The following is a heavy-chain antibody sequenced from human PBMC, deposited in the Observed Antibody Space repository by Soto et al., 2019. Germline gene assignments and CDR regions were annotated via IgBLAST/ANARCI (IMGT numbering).Heavy chain of an antibody. D-gene: IGHD6-13*01. J-gene: IGHJ4*01. CDR2: ISSSGGTT. V-gene: IGHV3-23*01. CDR1: GFTFSSYA. CDR3: AKDREYGGSSWYYFDF. Sequence: EVQLLESGGGLVQPGGSLRLSCAASGFTFSSYAMTCVRQAPGSGLEWVSGISSSGGTTYYADSVKGRFIISRDNSKNTLSLQMNSLRVEDTAIYSCAKDREYGGSSWYYFDFWGHGTLVTVSS.